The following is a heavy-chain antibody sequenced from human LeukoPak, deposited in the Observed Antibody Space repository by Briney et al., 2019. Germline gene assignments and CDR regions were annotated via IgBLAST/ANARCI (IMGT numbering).Heavy chain of an antibody. CDR3: ARDRGAAMEYYYMDV. J-gene: IGHJ6*03. V-gene: IGHV3-21*01. CDR1: GFTFSSYS. D-gene: IGHD2-2*01. Sequence: GGSLRLSCAASGFTFSSYSMNWVRQAPGKGLEWVSSISSSSSSYIYYADSVKGRFTISRDNAKNSLYLQMNSLRAEDTAVYYCARDRGAAMEYYYMDVWGKGTTVTVSS. CDR2: ISSSSSSYI.